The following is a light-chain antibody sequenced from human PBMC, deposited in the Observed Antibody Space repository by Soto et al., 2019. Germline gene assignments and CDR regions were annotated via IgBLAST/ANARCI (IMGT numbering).Light chain of an antibody. CDR2: DVS. J-gene: IGLJ1*01. Sequence: QSVLTQPASVSGSAGQSITISCTGTSSDVGGHNYVSWYQQHPGKAPKFLIYDVSNRPSGVSNRFSGSKSGNTASLTISGLQPEDEADYYCSSYTSSHTYVFGTGTKVTVL. CDR3: SSYTSSHTYV. CDR1: SSDVGGHNY. V-gene: IGLV2-14*03.